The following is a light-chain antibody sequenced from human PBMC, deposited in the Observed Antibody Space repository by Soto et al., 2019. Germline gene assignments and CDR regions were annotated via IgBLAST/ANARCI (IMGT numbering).Light chain of an antibody. V-gene: IGLV2-23*02. J-gene: IGLJ1*01. CDR3: CSYTNTGTFV. CDR1: SSDVANYNR. CDR2: EVI. Sequence: QSALTQPASVSGSPGQSITITCTGTSSDVANYNRVSWYQHHPGKEPKLLISEVIKRPSGVSNRFSGSKSGNTASLTISGLQAEDEAAYYCCSYTNTGTFVFGSGTKVTVL.